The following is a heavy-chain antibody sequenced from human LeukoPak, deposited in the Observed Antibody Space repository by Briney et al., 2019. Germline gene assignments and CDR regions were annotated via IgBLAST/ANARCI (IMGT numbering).Heavy chain of an antibody. CDR2: ISGSGGST. CDR1: GFTVSSNY. Sequence: PGGSLRLSCAASGFTVSSNYMSWVRQAPGKGLEWVSAISGSGGSTYYADSVKGRFTISRDNSKNTLYLQMNSLRAEDTAVYYCAKALRRYDSSGYYYDWFDPWGQGTLVTVSS. D-gene: IGHD3-22*01. J-gene: IGHJ5*01. V-gene: IGHV3-23*01. CDR3: AKALRRYDSSGYYYDWFDP.